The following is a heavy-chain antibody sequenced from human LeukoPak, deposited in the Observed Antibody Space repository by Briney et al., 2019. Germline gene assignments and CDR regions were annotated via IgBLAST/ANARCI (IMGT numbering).Heavy chain of an antibody. J-gene: IGHJ4*02. D-gene: IGHD2-15*01. Sequence: PSETLSLTCTVSGGSISSSSYYWGWIRQPPGKGLEWIGSIYYSGSTYYNPSLKSRVTISVDTSKNQFSLKLSSVTAADTAVYYCARPDIEAATDRGYYFDYWGQGTLVTVSS. CDR2: IYYSGST. CDR1: GGSISSSSYY. CDR3: ARPDIEAATDRGYYFDY. V-gene: IGHV4-39*01.